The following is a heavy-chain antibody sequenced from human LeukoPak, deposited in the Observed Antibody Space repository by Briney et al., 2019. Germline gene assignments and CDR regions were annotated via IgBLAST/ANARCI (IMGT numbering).Heavy chain of an antibody. CDR1: GVTFSRYA. D-gene: IGHD2-8*02. V-gene: IGHV3-30*02. Sequence: GGSLRLSCAASGVTFSRYAMHWVRQGPGKGLEWVAYIAHHGSNTYYADSVKGRFTISRDNSKRTLYLQMNSLRGDDTAVYYCAKDGSWSCTDWGQGTLVTVSS. CDR2: IAHHGSNT. CDR3: AKDGSWSCTD. J-gene: IGHJ4*02.